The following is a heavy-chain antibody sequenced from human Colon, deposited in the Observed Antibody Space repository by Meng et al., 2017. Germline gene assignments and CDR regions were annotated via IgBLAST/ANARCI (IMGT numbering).Heavy chain of an antibody. CDR3: SSLLTLDY. CDR1: GGPFSGYY. J-gene: IGHJ4*02. CDR2: INHSGHT. Sequence: QVPLQQWGPGLLKPSETLTLTCANNGGPFSGYYWSWMRQAPGKGLEWIGEINHSGHTHYNPSLKSRVSLSFDTSKKQFSLHLSSVTAADTAVYYCSSLLTLDYWGPGTLVTVSS. D-gene: IGHD2-15*01. V-gene: IGHV4-34*02.